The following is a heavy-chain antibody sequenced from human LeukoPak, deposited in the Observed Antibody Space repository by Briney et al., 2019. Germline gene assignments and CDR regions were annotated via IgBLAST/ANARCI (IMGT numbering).Heavy chain of an antibody. CDR3: ARKDGDY. CDR2: IYYSGTT. J-gene: IGHJ4*02. V-gene: IGHV4-31*03. Sequence: SQTLSLTCTVSGGSISSGGYYWSWIRQLPGKGLEWIGYIYYSGTTSYNPSLKSRLTISLDTSENRFSLKLTSVTAADTAMYYCARKDGDYWGRGTLVTVSS. CDR1: GGSISSGGYY.